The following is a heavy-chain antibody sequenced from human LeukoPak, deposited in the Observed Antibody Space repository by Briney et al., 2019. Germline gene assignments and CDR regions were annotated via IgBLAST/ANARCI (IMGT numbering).Heavy chain of an antibody. CDR3: ARVYSGSLGYYYYYMDV. CDR1: GGSISSYY. CDR2: IYYSGST. V-gene: IGHV4-59*01. D-gene: IGHD1-26*01. J-gene: IGHJ6*03. Sequence: PSETLSLTCTVSGGSISSYYWSWIRQPPGKGLEWIGNIYYSGSTNYNPSLKSRVTISVDTSKNQFSLKLSSVTAADTAVYYCARVYSGSLGYYYYYMDVWGKGTAVTISS.